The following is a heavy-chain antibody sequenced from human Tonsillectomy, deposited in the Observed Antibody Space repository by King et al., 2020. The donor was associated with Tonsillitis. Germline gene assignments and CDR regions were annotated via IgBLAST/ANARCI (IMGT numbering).Heavy chain of an antibody. CDR1: GGSINSRIYY. J-gene: IGHJ5*02. D-gene: IGHD3-3*01. CDR2: TYTSGST. V-gene: IGHV4-61*02. CDR3: AGEYSDFALDP. Sequence: QLQESGPGLVKPSQTLSLTCTVSGGSINSRIYYWSWIRQPAGKGLEWIGRTYTSGSTNYNPSLQSRVTISVDTSNNQFSLKLSSVTAADPAVYYCAGEYSDFALDPWGQGTLVTVSS.